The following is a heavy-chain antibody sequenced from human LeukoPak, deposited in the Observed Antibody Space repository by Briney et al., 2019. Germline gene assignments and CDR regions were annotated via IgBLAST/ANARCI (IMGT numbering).Heavy chain of an antibody. CDR2: IKQDGSEK. J-gene: IGHJ3*02. CDR3: AREYAQNAFDI. D-gene: IGHD2-2*01. CDR1: GFTFGSFA. Sequence: GGSLRLSCAASGFTFGSFAMHWVRQAPGKGLEWVANIKQDGSEKYYVDSVKGRFTISRDNSKNTLFLQMNNLRAEDTAVYYCAREYAQNAFDIWGQGTMVTVSS. V-gene: IGHV3-7*01.